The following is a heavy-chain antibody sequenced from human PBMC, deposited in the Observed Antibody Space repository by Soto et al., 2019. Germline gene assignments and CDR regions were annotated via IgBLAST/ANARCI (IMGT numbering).Heavy chain of an antibody. V-gene: IGHV1-69*01. Sequence: QVQLVQSGAEVKKPGSSVKVSCKASGGTFGSYAISWVRQAPGQGLEWMGGIIPITATANYAQKFQGRVTITADESTSTASMQLSSLRSEDTAVYYCARSQGSSTSLEIYYYYYYGMDDCGQGTTVTVSS. CDR3: ARSQGSSTSLEIYYYYYYGMDD. CDR1: GGTFGSYA. J-gene: IGHJ6*02. CDR2: IIPITATA. D-gene: IGHD2-2*01.